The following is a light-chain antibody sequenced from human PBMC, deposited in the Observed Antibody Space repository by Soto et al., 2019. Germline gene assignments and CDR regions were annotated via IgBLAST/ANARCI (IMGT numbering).Light chain of an antibody. CDR2: GAS. J-gene: IGKJ5*01. V-gene: IGKV3-15*01. CDR3: QQYNSWTTIT. Sequence: EIVMTQSPATLSVSPGERATLSCRASQSISSKLGWYQQRPGQAPRLLIYGASTMATGVPARFSGSGSGTEFTLTISSLQSEDSAVYYWQQYNSWTTITFGQGTRLEIK. CDR1: QSISSK.